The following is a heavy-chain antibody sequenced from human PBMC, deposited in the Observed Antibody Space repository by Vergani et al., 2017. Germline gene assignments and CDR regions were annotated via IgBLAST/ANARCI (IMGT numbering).Heavy chain of an antibody. D-gene: IGHD1-26*01. Sequence: QVQLVQSGAEVKKPGSSVKVSCKASGGTFSSYAISWVRQAPGQGLEWMGGIIPIFGTANYAQKFQGRVTITADESTSTAYMELSSLRYEDTAVYYCARDRGIVGANGENWFDPWGQGTLVTVSS. J-gene: IGHJ5*02. CDR1: GGTFSSYA. V-gene: IGHV1-69*01. CDR3: ARDRGIVGANGENWFDP. CDR2: IIPIFGTA.